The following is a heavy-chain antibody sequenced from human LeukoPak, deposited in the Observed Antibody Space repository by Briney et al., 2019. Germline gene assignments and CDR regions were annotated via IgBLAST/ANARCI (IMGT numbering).Heavy chain of an antibody. J-gene: IGHJ4*02. CDR1: GFTFDDYA. V-gene: IGHV3-9*01. Sequence: GGSLRLSCAASGFTFDDYAMHWVRQAPGKGLEWVSGISWNSGSIGYADSVKGRFTISRDNAKNSLYLQMNSLRAEDTALYYCARVRSPRYFDYWGQGTLVTVSS. CDR3: ARVRSPRYFDY. CDR2: ISWNSGSI.